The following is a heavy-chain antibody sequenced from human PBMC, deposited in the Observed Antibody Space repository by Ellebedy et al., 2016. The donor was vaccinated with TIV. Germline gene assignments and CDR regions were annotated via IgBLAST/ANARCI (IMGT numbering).Heavy chain of an antibody. D-gene: IGHD3-22*01. J-gene: IGHJ5*02. Sequence: SETLSLXXTVSGGSISSYYWSWIRQPPGKGLEWIGYIYYSGSTYYNPSLKSRVTISVDTSKNQFSLKLSSVTAADTAVYYCARSYYYDPNWFDPWGQGTLVTVSS. V-gene: IGHV4-59*06. CDR3: ARSYYYDPNWFDP. CDR2: IYYSGST. CDR1: GGSISSYY.